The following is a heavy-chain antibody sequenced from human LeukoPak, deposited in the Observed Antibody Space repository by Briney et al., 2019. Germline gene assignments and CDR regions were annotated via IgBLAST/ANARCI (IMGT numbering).Heavy chain of an antibody. CDR2: ISGSGGST. Sequence: GGSLRLSCAASGVTLSSYAMSWVRQAPGKGLEWVSAISGSGGSTYYADSVKGRFTISRDNSKNTLYLQMNSLRAEDTAVYCCAPNSNPRPFGYWGQGTLVTVSS. J-gene: IGHJ4*02. D-gene: IGHD4-11*01. V-gene: IGHV3-23*01. CDR3: APNSNPRPFGY. CDR1: GVTLSSYA.